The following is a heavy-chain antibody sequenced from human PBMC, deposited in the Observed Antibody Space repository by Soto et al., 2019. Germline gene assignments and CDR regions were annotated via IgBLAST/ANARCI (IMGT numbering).Heavy chain of an antibody. D-gene: IGHD1-1*01. CDR3: ASREPYYYYGMDV. J-gene: IGHJ6*02. CDR1: GGSISSGGYY. V-gene: IGHV4-31*03. Sequence: SETLSLTCTVSGGSISSGGYYWSWIRQHPGKGLEWIGYIYYSGSTYYNPSLKSRVTISVDTSKNQFSLKLSSVTAADTAVYYCASREPYYYYGMDVWGQGTTVTVSS. CDR2: IYYSGST.